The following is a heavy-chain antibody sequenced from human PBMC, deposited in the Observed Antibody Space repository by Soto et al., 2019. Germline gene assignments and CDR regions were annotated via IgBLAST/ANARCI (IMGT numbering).Heavy chain of an antibody. CDR1: GYTFTSYD. V-gene: IGHV1-8*01. CDR3: ARGRKRVYCSSTSCYAPYYYYYYMDV. D-gene: IGHD2-2*01. J-gene: IGHJ6*03. Sequence: GASVKVSCKASGYTFTSYDINGVRQATGQELEWMGWMNPNSGNTGYAQKFQGRVTMTRNTSISTAYMELSSLRSEDTAVYYCARGRKRVYCSSTSCYAPYYYYYYMDVWGKGTTVTVSS. CDR2: MNPNSGNT.